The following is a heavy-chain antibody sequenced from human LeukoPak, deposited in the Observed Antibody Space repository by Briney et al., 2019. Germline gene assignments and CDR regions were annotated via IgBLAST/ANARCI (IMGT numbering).Heavy chain of an antibody. CDR2: INCYNGIT. J-gene: IGHJ4*02. Sequence: ASVQDSCQASRYIFPTHGITWVRPAAGQGLDGMGLINCYNGITNFAQKLQGRVTMTTDPSTTTAYMELRSLRSDDTAVYYCARQFCTSTSCQYYFDYWGQGTLVTVSS. D-gene: IGHD2-2*01. CDR1: RYIFPTHG. V-gene: IGHV1-18*01. CDR3: ARQFCTSTSCQYYFDY.